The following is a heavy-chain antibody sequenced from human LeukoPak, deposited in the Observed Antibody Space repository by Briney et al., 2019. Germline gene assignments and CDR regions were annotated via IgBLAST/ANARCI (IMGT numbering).Heavy chain of an antibody. D-gene: IGHD6-19*01. J-gene: IGHJ4*02. CDR3: AKDTPLIGYASVWSRNFVDY. CDR1: GFTFSGYA. CDR2: VTGSAAST. Sequence: GGSLRLSCAASGFTFSGYAMRWVRQAPGEGMEGLSTVTGSAASTYYAASVKGRFIISRDNSKNTLYLQMNSLRAEDTAVYYCAKDTPLIGYASVWSRNFVDYWGQGTLVTVSS. V-gene: IGHV3-23*01.